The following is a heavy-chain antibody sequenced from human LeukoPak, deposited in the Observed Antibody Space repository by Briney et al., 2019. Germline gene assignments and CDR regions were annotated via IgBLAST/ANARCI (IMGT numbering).Heavy chain of an antibody. CDR3: ARGAPSDY. CDR1: GGSISGGSISSYY. V-gene: IGHV4-4*07. Sequence: SETLSLTCTVSGGSISGGSISSYYWSWVRQPAGKGLEWIGRIYTSGTTNYNPSLKSRVTLSVDTSKNQCSLKLNSVTAADTAVYYCARGAPSDYWGQGTLVTVSS. J-gene: IGHJ4*02. CDR2: IYTSGTT.